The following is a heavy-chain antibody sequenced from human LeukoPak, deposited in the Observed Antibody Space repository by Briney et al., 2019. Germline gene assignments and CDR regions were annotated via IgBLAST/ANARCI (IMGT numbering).Heavy chain of an antibody. Sequence: GGSLRLSCTASGFSFSDHYMDWVRQAPGKGLEWVGRIRNKLYSGTTEYAASVKDRFTISRDDSKNSLYLQMNSLKSEDTAVYYRAKRDTSGWPPVGLGYWGQGTLVTVSS. CDR1: GFSFSDHY. J-gene: IGHJ4*02. CDR2: IRNKLYSGTT. CDR3: AKRDTSGWPPVGLGY. V-gene: IGHV3-72*01. D-gene: IGHD6-19*01.